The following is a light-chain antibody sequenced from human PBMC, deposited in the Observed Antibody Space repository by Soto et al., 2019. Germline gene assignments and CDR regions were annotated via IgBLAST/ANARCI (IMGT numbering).Light chain of an antibody. J-gene: IGKJ3*01. CDR3: QQTNGFPFA. CDR1: QDISTW. V-gene: IGKV1-12*01. CDR2: AAS. Sequence: DIQMTQSPSSVSASVGDRVTITCRASQDISTWLAWYQQKPGKAPKFLIYAASNLQTGVPSRFSGSGSGTDFTLTITSLQSDDFATYYCQQTNGFPFAFGPGTRVDFK.